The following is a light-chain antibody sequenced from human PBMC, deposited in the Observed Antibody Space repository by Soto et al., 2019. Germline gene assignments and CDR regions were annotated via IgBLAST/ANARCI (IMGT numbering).Light chain of an antibody. J-gene: IGKJ1*01. CDR1: QTVNTY. CDR3: QQGYSNPST. CDR2: AAS. V-gene: IGKV1-39*01. Sequence: DIQMTQSPSSLSASIGDRVTITCRASQTVNTYLHWYQQKPGKAPKLLIYAASNLQSGVPSRFSGSGSGTNFTLSLNSLQPEDFATYYCQQGYSNPSTFGQGTKVDIK.